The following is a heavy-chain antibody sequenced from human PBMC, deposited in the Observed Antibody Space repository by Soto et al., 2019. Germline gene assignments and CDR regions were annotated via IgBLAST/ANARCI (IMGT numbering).Heavy chain of an antibody. CDR1: GFTFSSYA. CDR2: ISYDVSNQ. J-gene: IGHJ6*02. V-gene: IGHV3-30*04. D-gene: IGHD1-26*01. Sequence: SGGSLRLSCAASGFTFSSYAMHWVRQAPGKGLEWVAVISYDVSNQYYADSVKGQFTISRDNSKNTLYMQMDSLRADDTAVYYCARDFTAGATYSGPSYYAMDVWGQGTPVTVSS. CDR3: ARDFTAGATYSGPSYYAMDV.